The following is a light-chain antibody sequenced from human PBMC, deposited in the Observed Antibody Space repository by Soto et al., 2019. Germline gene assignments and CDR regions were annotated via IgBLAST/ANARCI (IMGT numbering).Light chain of an antibody. CDR2: EVR. CDR1: SSDVGGYNY. CDR3: SSYTSTNTLFV. V-gene: IGLV2-14*01. Sequence: QSALTQPASVSGSPGQSITISCTGTSSDVGGYNYVSWYLQHPGKAPKLIIYEVRNRPSGGSNRFSGSKSGNTASLTISGLQAEDEGDYYCSSYTSTNTLFVFGGGTKLTVL. J-gene: IGLJ3*02.